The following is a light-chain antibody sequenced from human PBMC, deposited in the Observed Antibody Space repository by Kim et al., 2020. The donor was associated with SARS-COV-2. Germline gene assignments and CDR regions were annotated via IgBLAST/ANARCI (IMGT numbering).Light chain of an antibody. Sequence: SLGYGLTLTCGAMQGNNTSLAWYQQKPGKAPTPLIYAATALQCRVPSRFSGSGSGTDFTLTISSLQPEDFATYYCQQVNTYPLTFGGGTKVDIK. J-gene: IGKJ4*01. CDR2: AAT. V-gene: IGKV1-9*01. CDR3: QQVNTYPLT. CDR1: QGNNTS.